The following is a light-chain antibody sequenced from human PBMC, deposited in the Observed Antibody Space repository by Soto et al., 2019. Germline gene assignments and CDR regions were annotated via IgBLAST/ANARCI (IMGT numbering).Light chain of an antibody. Sequence: DIALTQSPDTLSLSPGERATLSCRASQIANGNDFAWYKQKPGQAPRLLIFGAFSRATGLPDKFSGSESGRDFTLTIDRLEPEDFAVYYCQQYGRSPLTFGGGTKVEIK. CDR3: QQYGRSPLT. CDR2: GAF. V-gene: IGKV3-20*01. CDR1: QIANGND. J-gene: IGKJ4*02.